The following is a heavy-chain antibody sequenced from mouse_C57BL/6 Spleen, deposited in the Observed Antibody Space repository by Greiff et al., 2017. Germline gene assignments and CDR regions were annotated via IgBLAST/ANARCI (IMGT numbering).Heavy chain of an antibody. CDR2: IYPGDGDT. D-gene: IGHD2-1*01. CDR1: GYAFSSYW. V-gene: IGHV1-80*01. CDR3: RRDFYYGNFYFFDC. J-gene: IGHJ2*01. Sequence: VKLVESGAELVKPGASVKISCKASGYAFSSYWMDWVKQRPGKGLEWIGQIYPGDGDTNYNGKFKGKATLTADKYSSTTYMQLSSLTTEDSAVYFCRRDFYYGNFYFFDCWGRGTALSVS.